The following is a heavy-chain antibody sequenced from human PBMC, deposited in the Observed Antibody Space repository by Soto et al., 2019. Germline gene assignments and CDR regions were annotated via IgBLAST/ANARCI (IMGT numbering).Heavy chain of an antibody. CDR2: IYDSGST. J-gene: IGHJ2*01. CDR3: AREVIPLTTDWYFDL. Sequence: QLQLRESGPGLVKPSETLSLTCTVSGGSISGGVGGLYYWSWIRQPPGKGLGWIGYIYDSGSTYYNPSLKSRVTISGDTSKNQFSLRLSSVTAEDTAVYYCAREVIPLTTDWYFDLWGRGTLVTVSS. CDR1: GGSISGGVGGLYY. V-gene: IGHV4-30-4*01. D-gene: IGHD4-17*01.